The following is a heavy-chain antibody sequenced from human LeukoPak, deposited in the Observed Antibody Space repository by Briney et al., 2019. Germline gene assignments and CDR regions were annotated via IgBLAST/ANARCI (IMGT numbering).Heavy chain of an antibody. D-gene: IGHD5-24*01. Sequence: SETLSLTCTVSGGSISSYSWSWIRQPPGKGLEWIGYIYYSGSTNYNPSLKSRVTISVDTSKNQFSLKLSSVTAADTAVYYCARGRGWLQSTPFDYWGQGTLVTVSS. V-gene: IGHV4-59*01. J-gene: IGHJ4*02. CDR2: IYYSGST. CDR1: GGSISSYS. CDR3: ARGRGWLQSTPFDY.